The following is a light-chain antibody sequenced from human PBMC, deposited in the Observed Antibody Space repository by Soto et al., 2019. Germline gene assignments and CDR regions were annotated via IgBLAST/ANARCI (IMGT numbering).Light chain of an antibody. J-gene: IGKJ1*01. CDR1: QSIRSY. Sequence: DIQLTQSPSSLSASVGDKVTITCRASQSIRSYLNWVQQKPGKAPKLLIYDASSLQTGVPSRFSGSGSGIDFSLTISSLQPADFATYYCQQSYSTPPWTFGQGTKVEIK. V-gene: IGKV1-39*01. CDR3: QQSYSTPPWT. CDR2: DAS.